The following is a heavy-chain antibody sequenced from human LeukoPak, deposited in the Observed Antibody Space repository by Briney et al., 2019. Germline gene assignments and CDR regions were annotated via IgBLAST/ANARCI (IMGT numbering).Heavy chain of an antibody. CDR3: AKAPYAISDIASYYYYGMDV. CDR1: GFTFSSYA. V-gene: IGHV3-23*01. Sequence: GGSLRLSCAASGFTFSSYAMSWVRQAPGKGLEWVSAISGSGGSTYYADSVKGRFTISRDNSKNTLYLQMNSLRAEDTAVYYCAKAPYAISDIASYYYYGMDVWGQGTTVTVSS. J-gene: IGHJ6*02. D-gene: IGHD3-10*01. CDR2: ISGSGGST.